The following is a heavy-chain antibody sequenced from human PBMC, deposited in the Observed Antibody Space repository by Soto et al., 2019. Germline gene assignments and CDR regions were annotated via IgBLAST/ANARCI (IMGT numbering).Heavy chain of an antibody. CDR1: GYSFCMFW. J-gene: IGHJ5*02. CDR3: VRHAFTMDRGPFDP. V-gene: IGHV5-51*01. Sequence: XESLKISCKGSGYSFCMFWIGWVRQASGKGLEYMGIIYPGDSDTKYNPSFQGQVTMSVDKSINTAYLQWRSLKASDTAIYYCVRHAFTMDRGPFDPWGQGTQVTVSS. CDR2: IYPGDSDT. D-gene: IGHD2-2*03.